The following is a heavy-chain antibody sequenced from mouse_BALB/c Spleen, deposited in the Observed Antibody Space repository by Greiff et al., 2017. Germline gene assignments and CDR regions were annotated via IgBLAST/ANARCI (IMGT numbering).Heavy chain of an antibody. CDR1: GFTFSSYT. Sequence: EVQLQESGGGLVQPGGSLKLSCAASGFTFSSYTMSWVRQTPEKRLEWVAYISNGGGSTYYPDTVKGRFTISRDNAKNTLYLQMSSLKSEDTAMYYCARHYYGSSYVAMDYWGQGTSVTVSS. D-gene: IGHD1-1*01. CDR2: ISNGGGST. V-gene: IGHV5-12-2*01. CDR3: ARHYYGSSYVAMDY. J-gene: IGHJ4*01.